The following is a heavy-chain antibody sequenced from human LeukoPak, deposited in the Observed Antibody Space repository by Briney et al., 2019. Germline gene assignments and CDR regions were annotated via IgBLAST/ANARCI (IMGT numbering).Heavy chain of an antibody. CDR1: GYTLTELS. CDR3: ATDPMRYCSGGSCYSVDY. Sequence: GASVKVSRKVSGYTLTELSMHWVRQAPGKGLEWMGGFDPEDGETIYAQKFQGRVTMTEDTSTDTAYMELSSLRSEDTAVYYCATDPMRYCSGGSCYSVDYWGQGTLVTVSS. CDR2: FDPEDGET. V-gene: IGHV1-24*01. J-gene: IGHJ4*02. D-gene: IGHD2-15*01.